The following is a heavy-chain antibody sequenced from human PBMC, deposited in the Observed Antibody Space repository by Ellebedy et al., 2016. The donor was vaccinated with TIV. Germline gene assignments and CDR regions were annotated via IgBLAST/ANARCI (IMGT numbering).Heavy chain of an antibody. Sequence: AASVKVSCKASGGTLSSYAISWVRQAPGQGLEWMGRIIPILGIANYAQKFQGRVTITADKSTSTAYMELSSLRSEDTAVYYCARDSSGWYYYYYGMDVWGQGTTVTVSS. CDR1: GGTLSSYA. CDR2: IIPILGIA. V-gene: IGHV1-69*04. D-gene: IGHD6-19*01. CDR3: ARDSSGWYYYYYGMDV. J-gene: IGHJ6*02.